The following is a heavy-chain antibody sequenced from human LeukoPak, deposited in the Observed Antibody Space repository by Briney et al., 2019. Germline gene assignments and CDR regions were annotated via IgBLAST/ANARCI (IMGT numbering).Heavy chain of an antibody. CDR2: MSGSGGMT. V-gene: IGHV3-23*01. D-gene: IGHD3-22*01. CDR1: GFTFSSYS. J-gene: IGHJ4*02. CDR3: AKGPFFYYDSSGYNYYDL. Sequence: GGSLRLSCAASGFTFSSYSMNWVRQAPGKGLEWVSAMSGSGGMTYTADSVKGRFTISRDNSKNTLDLQMNSLRADDTAVYYCAKGPFFYYDSSGYNYYDLWGQGTLVTVSS.